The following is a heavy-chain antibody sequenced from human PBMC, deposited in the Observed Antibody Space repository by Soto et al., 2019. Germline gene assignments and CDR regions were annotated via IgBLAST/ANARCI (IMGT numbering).Heavy chain of an antibody. J-gene: IGHJ3*02. CDR3: SYGSEPLDAFDI. CDR2: INPSGGST. V-gene: IGHV1-46*01. D-gene: IGHD3-10*01. CDR1: GYTFTSYY. Sequence: VASVKVSCKASGYTFTSYYMHWVRQAPGQGLEWMGIINPSGGSTSYAQKFQGRVTMTRDTSTSTVYMELSSLRSEDTAVYYCSYGSEPLDAFDIWGQGTMVTVSS.